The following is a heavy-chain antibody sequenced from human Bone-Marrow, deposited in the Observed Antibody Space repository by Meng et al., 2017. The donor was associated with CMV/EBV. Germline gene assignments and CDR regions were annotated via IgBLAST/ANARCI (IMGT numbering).Heavy chain of an antibody. CDR3: AKGDTMVRGVIWALFDY. CDR1: GFTVSSNE. V-gene: IGHV3-38-3*01. CDR2: ISGGST. J-gene: IGHJ4*02. D-gene: IGHD3-10*01. Sequence: GESLKISCAASGFTVSSNEMSWVRQAPGKGLEWVSSISGGSTYYADSRKGRFTVSRDNSKNTLHLQMNSLRAEDTAVYYCAKGDTMVRGVIWALFDYWGQGTLVTVSS.